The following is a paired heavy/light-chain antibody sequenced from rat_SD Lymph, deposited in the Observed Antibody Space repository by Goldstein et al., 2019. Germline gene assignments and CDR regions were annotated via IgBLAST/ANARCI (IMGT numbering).Light chain of an antibody. CDR1: QSLVHNNGNTY. Sequence: DVVMTQTPVSMSVSLGGQVSISCRSSQSLVHNNGNTYLSWYIQKPSQSPQLLIYKVSNRFSGISDRFSGSGSGTDFTLKISRVEPDDLGVYYCGQGTQYPYTFGAGTKLELK. J-gene: IGKJ2-3*01. V-gene: IGKV1S21*01. CDR3: GQGTQYPYT. CDR2: KVS.
Heavy chain of an antibody. V-gene: IGHV5S14*01. Sequence: EVQLVESGGGLVQPGRSLKLSCAASGFTFSNYGMAWVRQTPTKGLEWVASISTGGGNTYYRDSVKGRFTISRDNAKNTQYLQMDSLRSEDTATYYCARQLGVYRHYFDYWGQGVMVTVSS. CDR3: ARQLGVYRHYFDY. J-gene: IGHJ2*01. CDR1: GFTFSNYG. D-gene: IGHD1-11*01. CDR2: ISTGGGNT.